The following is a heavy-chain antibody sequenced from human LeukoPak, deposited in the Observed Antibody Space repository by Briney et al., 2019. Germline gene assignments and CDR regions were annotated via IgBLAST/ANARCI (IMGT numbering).Heavy chain of an antibody. V-gene: IGHV3-48*01. CDR3: ARDKYYYDSSGYYEDHWYFDL. D-gene: IGHD3-22*01. CDR2: ISSSRSTI. J-gene: IGHJ2*01. CDR1: GFTFSSYS. Sequence: QPGGSLRLSCAASGFTFSSYSMNWVRQAPGKGREWVSYISSSRSTIYYADSVKGRFTISRDNAKNSLYLQMNSLRAEDTAVYYCARDKYYYDSSGYYEDHWYFDLWGRGTLVTVSS.